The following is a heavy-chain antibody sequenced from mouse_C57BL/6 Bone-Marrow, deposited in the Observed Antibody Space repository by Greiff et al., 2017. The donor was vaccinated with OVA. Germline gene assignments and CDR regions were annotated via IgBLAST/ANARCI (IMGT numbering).Heavy chain of an antibody. CDR2: IWSGGSS. Sequence: VQLQQSGPGLVQPSQSLSITCTVSGFSLTSYGVHWVRQSPGQGLEWLGVIWSGGSSDYNAAFISRLSISKDNSKSQVFFKMNSLQADDTAIYYCARTLLGIGFAYWGQGTLVTVSA. CDR1: GFSLTSYG. D-gene: IGHD4-1*01. J-gene: IGHJ3*01. V-gene: IGHV2-2*01. CDR3: ARTLLGIGFAY.